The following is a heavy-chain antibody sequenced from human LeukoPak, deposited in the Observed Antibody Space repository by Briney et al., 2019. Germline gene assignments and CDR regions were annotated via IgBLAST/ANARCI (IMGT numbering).Heavy chain of an antibody. V-gene: IGHV1-18*01. J-gene: IGHJ4*02. Sequence: ASVKVSFKASGYTFASYAFSWVRQAPGQGLEWMGWINTYNGNTDYARNLQGRVTMTTETSTSTAYMELRSLRSDDTAVYFCARHSSHAHFDYWGQGTLVTVSS. CDR2: INTYNGNT. CDR1: GYTFASYA. CDR3: ARHSSHAHFDY. D-gene: IGHD3-22*01.